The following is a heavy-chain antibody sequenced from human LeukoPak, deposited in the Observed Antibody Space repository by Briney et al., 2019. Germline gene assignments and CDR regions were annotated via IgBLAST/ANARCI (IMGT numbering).Heavy chain of an antibody. J-gene: IGHJ4*02. Sequence: GGSLRLSCAASGFAFSSYWMHWVRQAPGKGLVWVSAINNGGSTTAYADSVKGRFTISRDNAKNTLYLQMNSLRAEDTAVYYCARRAPTRYFDYWGQGTLVTVSS. CDR1: GFAFSSYW. V-gene: IGHV3-74*01. CDR3: ARRAPTRYFDY. CDR2: INNGGSTT. D-gene: IGHD5-24*01.